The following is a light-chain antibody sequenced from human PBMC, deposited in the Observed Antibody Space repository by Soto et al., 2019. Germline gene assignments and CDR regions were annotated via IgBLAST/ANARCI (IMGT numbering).Light chain of an antibody. Sequence: DIPMTQSPSTLSASVGDRVTITCRASQSISSWLAWYHQKTGKAPKPLIYKASSLESGVPSRFSGSRSGTEFSLTISSLQPDVIATYYCQQYRSYCTFGQGTKVAIK. CDR3: QQYRSYCT. J-gene: IGKJ1*01. CDR2: KAS. CDR1: QSISSW. V-gene: IGKV1-5*03.